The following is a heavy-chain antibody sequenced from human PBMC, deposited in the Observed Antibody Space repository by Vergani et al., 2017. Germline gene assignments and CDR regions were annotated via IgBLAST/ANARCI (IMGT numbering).Heavy chain of an antibody. V-gene: IGHV4-59*01. J-gene: IGHJ6*04. CDR2: IYYSGST. D-gene: IGHD2-15*01. CDR1: GGSISSYY. CDR3: ARTGGYLSSGSCLYMSGYYCYGMDV. Sequence: QVQLQESGPGLVKPSETLSLTCTVSGGSISSYYWSWIRQPPGKGLEWMGYIYYSGSTNYNPSLKSRVTISVDTSKNQFSLKLSSVTAADTAVYYCARTGGYLSSGSCLYMSGYYCYGMDVWGEGTTVIVSS.